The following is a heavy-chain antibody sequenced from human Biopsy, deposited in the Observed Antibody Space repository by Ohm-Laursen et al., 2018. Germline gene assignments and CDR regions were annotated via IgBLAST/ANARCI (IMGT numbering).Heavy chain of an antibody. D-gene: IGHD2-15*01. CDR3: VREGLDCAGGTCYSGPLDL. CDR1: GYSFTSYG. Sequence: ASVKVSCKASGYSFTSYGMSWVRQAPGQGLEWVGWISPYFGNTNSTQKLQARVTLSTETSTDTAYMELRSLRYDDTAIYYCVREGLDCAGGTCYSGPLDLWGQGTLITVSS. V-gene: IGHV1-18*01. J-gene: IGHJ4*03. CDR2: ISPYFGNT.